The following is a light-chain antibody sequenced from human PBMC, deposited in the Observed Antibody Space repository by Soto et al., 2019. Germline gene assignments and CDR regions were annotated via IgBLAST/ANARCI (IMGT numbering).Light chain of an antibody. Sequence: QSVLTQPPSVSVAPGQMVTVACTASSSNIGAGHGVHWSQQLAGTAAKLPIFGNKKRPSGVPDRFSGSKSGTSSSLAITGIQAEDDADYYCQSYDIRLSADIFGNWPKVTVL. CDR1: SSNIGAGHG. J-gene: IGLJ1*01. CDR3: QSYDIRLSADI. CDR2: GNK. V-gene: IGLV1-40*01.